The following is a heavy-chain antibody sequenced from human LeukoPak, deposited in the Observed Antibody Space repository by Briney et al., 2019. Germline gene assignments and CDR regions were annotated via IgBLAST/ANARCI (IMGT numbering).Heavy chain of an antibody. Sequence: SETLSLTCTVSGGSINNNNNFWAWIRQPPGEGLEWIGSISSSGSTYYNPSLESRITISVDTSKNQFPLNLNSVTAADTAVFYCASRPRSGRRAYYFDSWGQGTLVTVSS. CDR3: ASRPRSGRRAYYFDS. CDR1: GGSINNNNNF. CDR2: ISSSGST. D-gene: IGHD2-15*01. V-gene: IGHV4-39*01. J-gene: IGHJ4*02.